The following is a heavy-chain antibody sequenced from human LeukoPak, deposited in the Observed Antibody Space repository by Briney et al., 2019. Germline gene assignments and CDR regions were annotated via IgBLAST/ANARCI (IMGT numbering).Heavy chain of an antibody. D-gene: IGHD3-10*01. J-gene: IGHJ4*02. CDR3: VPFPVTMVRGVIRYDY. CDR2: IYSGGST. V-gene: IGHV3-53*01. CDR1: GSTVSSNY. Sequence: GGSLRLSCAASGSTVSSNYMSWVRQAPGKGLEWVSVIYSGGSTYYADSVKGRFTISRDNSKNTLYLQMNSLRAEDTAVYYCVPFPVTMVRGVIRYDYWGQGTLVTVSS.